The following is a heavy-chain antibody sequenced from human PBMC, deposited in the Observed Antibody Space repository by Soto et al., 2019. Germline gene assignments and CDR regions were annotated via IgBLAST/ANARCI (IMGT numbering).Heavy chain of an antibody. CDR3: ARGSTVTTYLFDY. D-gene: IGHD4-17*01. J-gene: IGHJ4*02. Sequence: SVNFSFQASGYTFTSYYIHWVRQAPGQGLEWMGIINPSGGSTSYAQKFQGRVTMTRDTSTSTVYMELSSLRSEDTAVYYCARGSTVTTYLFDYWGQGTLVTVSS. CDR1: GYTFTSYY. V-gene: IGHV1-46*01. CDR2: INPSGGST.